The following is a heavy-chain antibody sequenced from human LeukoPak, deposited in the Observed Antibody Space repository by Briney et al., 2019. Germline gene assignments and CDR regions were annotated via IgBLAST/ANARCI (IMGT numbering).Heavy chain of an antibody. Sequence: SETLSLTCTVSGGSISSGGYYWSWIRQPPGKGLEWIGYIYYSGSTNYNPSLKSRVTISVDTSKNQFSLKLSSVTAADAAVYYCARVRDYGDPHFDYWGQGTLVTVSS. CDR3: ARVRDYGDPHFDY. CDR2: IYYSGST. J-gene: IGHJ4*02. D-gene: IGHD4-17*01. V-gene: IGHV4-61*08. CDR1: GGSISSGGYY.